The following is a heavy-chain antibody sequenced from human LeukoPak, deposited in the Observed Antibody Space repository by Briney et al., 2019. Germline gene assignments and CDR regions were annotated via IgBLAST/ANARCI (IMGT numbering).Heavy chain of an antibody. CDR3: AREENDYGDYEVVY. Sequence: GASVKVSCKASGYPFTGYYMHWVRQAPGQGLEWMGGIIPIFGTANYAQKFQGRVTITADESTSTAYMELSSLRSEDTAVYYCAREENDYGDYEVVYWGQGTLVTVSA. CDR1: GYPFTGYY. V-gene: IGHV1-69*13. D-gene: IGHD4-17*01. J-gene: IGHJ4*02. CDR2: IIPIFGTA.